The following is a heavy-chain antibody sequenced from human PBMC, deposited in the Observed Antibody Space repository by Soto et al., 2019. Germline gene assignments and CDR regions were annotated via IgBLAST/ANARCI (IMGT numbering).Heavy chain of an antibody. CDR1: GFTFSDYT. V-gene: IGHV3-21*01. Sequence: VGSLRLSCAGSGFTFSDYTMNWVRQAPGQGLEWVSSIGSRSDYIYYADSMKGRFTISRDNAKNSLYLQMNSLRVEDTAVYYCARAAVVTAIHLDFWGQGTLVTVSS. CDR2: IGSRSDYI. D-gene: IGHD2-21*02. CDR3: ARAAVVTAIHLDF. J-gene: IGHJ4*02.